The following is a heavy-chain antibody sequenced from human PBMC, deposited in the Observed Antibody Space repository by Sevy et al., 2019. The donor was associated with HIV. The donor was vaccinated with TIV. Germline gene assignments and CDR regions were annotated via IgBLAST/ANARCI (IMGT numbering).Heavy chain of an antibody. V-gene: IGHV3-23*01. CDR1: GFTFSSYA. Sequence: GGSLRLSCAASGFTFSSYAMSWVRQAPGKGLEWVSTISSRGSSTYYADSVKGRFTISRDNSKNTLSLLMNSLRAEDTALYYCAKAGVAVAGTFDLFYFDYWGQGTLVTVSS. J-gene: IGHJ4*02. CDR2: ISSRGSST. D-gene: IGHD6-19*01. CDR3: AKAGVAVAGTFDLFYFDY.